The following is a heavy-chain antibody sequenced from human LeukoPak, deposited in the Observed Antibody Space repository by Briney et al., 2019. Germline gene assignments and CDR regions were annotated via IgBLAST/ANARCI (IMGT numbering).Heavy chain of an antibody. D-gene: IGHD7-27*01. Sequence: KASETLSLTCAVYGGSFRGYYWSWIRQPPGEGLEWIGEINHSGSTNYNPSLKSRVTISVDTSKNQFSLKLSSVTAADTAVYYCARDETGDPYWGQGTLVTVSS. CDR2: INHSGST. CDR1: GGSFRGYY. J-gene: IGHJ4*02. CDR3: ARDETGDPY. V-gene: IGHV4-34*01.